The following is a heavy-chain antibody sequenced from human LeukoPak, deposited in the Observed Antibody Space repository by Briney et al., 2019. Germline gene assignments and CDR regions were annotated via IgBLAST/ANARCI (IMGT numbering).Heavy chain of an antibody. CDR3: NTGGD. V-gene: IGHV3-15*01. CDR1: GFTVTNAW. J-gene: IGHJ4*02. D-gene: IGHD3-10*01. Sequence: GGSLRLSCAASGFTVTNAWMNWVRQAPGKGLEWVGHIKIKTDGGATDYAAPVKGRFTISRDDSENSLSLQMNSLKTEDTAVYYCNTGGDWGQGTLVTVSS. CDR2: IKIKTDGGAT.